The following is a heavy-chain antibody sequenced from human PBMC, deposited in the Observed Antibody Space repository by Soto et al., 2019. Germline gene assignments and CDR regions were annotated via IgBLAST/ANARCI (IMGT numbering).Heavy chain of an antibody. CDR2: ISSSGSTI. CDR3: VRVFLRDYDFWSGYSGRYNWFDP. V-gene: IGHV3-48*03. CDR1: GFTFSSYE. J-gene: IGHJ5*02. D-gene: IGHD3-3*01. Sequence: GGSLRLSCAASGFTFSSYEMTWVRQAPGKGLEWVSYISSSGSTIYYADSLKGRFTISRDNAKNSLYLQMNSLRAEDTAVYYCVRVFLRDYDFWSGYSGRYNWFDPWGQGTGVTVSS.